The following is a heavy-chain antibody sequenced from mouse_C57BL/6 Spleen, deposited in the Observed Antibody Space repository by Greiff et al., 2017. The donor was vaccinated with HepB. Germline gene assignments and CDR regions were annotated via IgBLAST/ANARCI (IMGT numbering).Heavy chain of an antibody. V-gene: IGHV6-6*01. CDR2: IRNKANNHAT. J-gene: IGHJ4*01. D-gene: IGHD2-4*01. CDR3: TSYDYSYAMDY. CDR1: GFTFSDAW. Sequence: EVQGVESGGGLVQPGGSMKLSCAASGFTFSDAWMDWVRQSPEKGLEWVAEIRNKANNHATYYAESVKGRFTISRDDSKSSVYLQMNSLRAEDTGIYYCTSYDYSYAMDYWGQGTSVTVSS.